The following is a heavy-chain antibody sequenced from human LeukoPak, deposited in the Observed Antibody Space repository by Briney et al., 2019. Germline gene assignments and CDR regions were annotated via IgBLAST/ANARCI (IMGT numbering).Heavy chain of an antibody. CDR3: ARAYYYDSSGFPFDY. CDR2: IYYSGST. D-gene: IGHD3-22*01. CDR1: GGSISSYY. Sequence: SETLSLTCTVSGGSISSYYWSWIRQPPGKGLEWIGYIYYSGSTNYNPSLKSRVTISVDTSKNQFSLKLGSVTAADTAVYYCARAYYYDSSGFPFDYWGQGTLVTVSS. J-gene: IGHJ4*02. V-gene: IGHV4-59*01.